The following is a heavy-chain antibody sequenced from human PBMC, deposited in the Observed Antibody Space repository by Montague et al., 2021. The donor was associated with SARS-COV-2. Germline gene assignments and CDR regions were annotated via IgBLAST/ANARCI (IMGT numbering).Heavy chain of an antibody. V-gene: IGHV4-39*01. CDR3: ARHVAVVRRGWYSLRGCFDY. J-gene: IGHJ4*02. CDR1: GGSISSSSYY. Sequence: SETLSLTCTVSGGSISSSSYYWGWIRQPPGKGLEWIGSIYYSGSTYYNPSLKSRVTISVDTSKNQFSLKLSSVTAADTAVYYCARHVAVVRRGWYSLRGCFDYWGQGTLVTVSS. D-gene: IGHD6-19*01. CDR2: IYYSGST.